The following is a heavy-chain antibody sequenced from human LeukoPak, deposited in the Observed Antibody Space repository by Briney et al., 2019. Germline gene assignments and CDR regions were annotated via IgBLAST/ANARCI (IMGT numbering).Heavy chain of an antibody. CDR3: TKLNARDASDF. CDR2: IRNQLDGGTA. D-gene: IGHD1-7*01. Sequence: GGSLRLSCAASGFTFSQDWMSWARQAPGKGLEWVGRIRNQLDGGTADYAAPVKGRITISRDDSTNTLYLQMNSLKTEDTGLYYCTKLNARDASDFWGQGTMVTVSS. J-gene: IGHJ3*01. V-gene: IGHV3-15*01. CDR1: GFTFSQDW.